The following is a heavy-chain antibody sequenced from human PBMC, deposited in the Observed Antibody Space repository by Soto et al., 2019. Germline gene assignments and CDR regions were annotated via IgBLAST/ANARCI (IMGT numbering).Heavy chain of an antibody. D-gene: IGHD5-12*01. CDR3: ARGPGGYPQSY. CDR2: INHSGST. J-gene: IGHJ4*02. V-gene: IGHV4-34*01. CDR1: GGSFSGYY. Sequence: SETLSLTCVVYGGSFSGYYWSWIRQPPGKGLEWIGEINHSGSTNYNPSLKSRVTILVDTSKNQFSLKLSSVTAADTAVYYCARGPGGYPQSYWGQGTLVTVSS.